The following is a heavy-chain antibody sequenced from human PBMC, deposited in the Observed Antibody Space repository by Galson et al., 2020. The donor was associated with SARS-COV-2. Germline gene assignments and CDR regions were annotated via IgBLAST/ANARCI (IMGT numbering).Heavy chain of an antibody. V-gene: IGHV3-23*01. D-gene: IGHD3-10*01. CDR2: ISGSGGST. CDR3: AKDYYGSGSYSDAFDI. Sequence: TGGSLRLSCAASGFTFSSYAMSWVRQAPGKGLEWVSAISGSGGSTYYADSVKGRFTISRDNSKNTLYLQMNSLRAEDTAVYYCAKDYYGSGSYSDAFDIWGQGTMVTVSS. J-gene: IGHJ3*02. CDR1: GFTFSSYA.